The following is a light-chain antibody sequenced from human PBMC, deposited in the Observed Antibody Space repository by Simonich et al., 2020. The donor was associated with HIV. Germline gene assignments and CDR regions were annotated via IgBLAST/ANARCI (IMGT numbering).Light chain of an antibody. CDR2: DAS. CDR3: QEYDNLLALT. CDR1: QEISSY. Sequence: DIQLTQSPSFLSASVGDRVTITCRASQEISSYLAWYQQKPGKAPKILIYDASNLETGVPSRFSGSGSGTDFTFTISSLQPEDIATYYCQEYDNLLALTFGGGTKVEIK. V-gene: IGKV1-33*01. J-gene: IGKJ4*01.